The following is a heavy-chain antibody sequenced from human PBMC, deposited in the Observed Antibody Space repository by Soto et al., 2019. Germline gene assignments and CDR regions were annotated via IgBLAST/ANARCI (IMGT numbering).Heavy chain of an antibody. Sequence: ASVKVSCKASGYTFTSYAMHWVRQAPGQRLEWMGWINAGNGNTKYSQKFQGRVTITRDTSASTAYMELSSLRSEDTAVYYCARRTWIQLWPPAYWGQGTLVTVSS. D-gene: IGHD5-18*01. CDR2: INAGNGNT. J-gene: IGHJ4*02. CDR1: GYTFTSYA. CDR3: ARRTWIQLWPPAY. V-gene: IGHV1-3*01.